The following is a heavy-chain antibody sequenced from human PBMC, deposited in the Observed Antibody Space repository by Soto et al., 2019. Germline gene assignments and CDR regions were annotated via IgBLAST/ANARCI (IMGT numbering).Heavy chain of an antibody. Sequence: QVQLVQSGTEVKNPGASVKVSCKSSGFSFISYAIHWVRQAPGQRLEWMGWINVATGNTKYSQNFQRRVTITRDTSASAAYMELNVLTSVDTEIYYCAREHDDLSAESLDFWGQGTLVTVSS. CDR1: GFSFISYA. D-gene: IGHD3-3*01. J-gene: IGHJ4*02. V-gene: IGHV1-3*01. CDR3: AREHDDLSAESLDF. CDR2: INVATGNT.